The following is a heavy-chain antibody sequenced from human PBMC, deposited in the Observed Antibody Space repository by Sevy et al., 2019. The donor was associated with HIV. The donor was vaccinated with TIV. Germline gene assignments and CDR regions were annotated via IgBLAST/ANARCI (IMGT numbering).Heavy chain of an antibody. V-gene: IGHV4-34*01. CDR1: GGSFSGYY. CDR2: INHSGST. J-gene: IGHJ6*02. CDR3: ARMDYSNYYYYGMDV. D-gene: IGHD4-4*01. Sequence: SETLSLTCAVYGGSFSGYYWSWIRQPPGKGLEWIGEINHSGSTNYNPSLKSRVTISVDTSRNQFSLKLSSVTAADTAVYYCARMDYSNYYYYGMDVWGQGTTVTVSS.